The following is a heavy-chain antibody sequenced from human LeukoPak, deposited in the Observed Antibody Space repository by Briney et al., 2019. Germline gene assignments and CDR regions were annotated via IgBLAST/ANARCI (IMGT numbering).Heavy chain of an antibody. CDR2: IIPIFGTA. J-gene: IGHJ4*02. D-gene: IGHD1-1*01. Sequence: SVKVSCKASGGTFSSYAISWVRQAPGQGLEWMGGIIPIFGTANYAQKFQGRVTITADESTSTAYMELSSLRSEDTAVYYCARVGGYKFGQLGFDHWGQGTLVTVSS. CDR1: GGTFSSYA. V-gene: IGHV1-69*01. CDR3: ARVGGYKFGQLGFDH.